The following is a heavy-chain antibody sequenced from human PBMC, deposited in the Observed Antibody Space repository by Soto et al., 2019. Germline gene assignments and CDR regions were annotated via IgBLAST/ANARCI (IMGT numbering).Heavy chain of an antibody. D-gene: IGHD1-20*01. Sequence: GGSLRLSCAASGFTFNNYAMNWVRQAPGKGLEWVATISATGGSTYYADSVKGRFTISRDNSKNTLYLQMNGLRVEDTAVYYCWKDRLGGIFDFWGQGSQVTVSA. CDR2: ISATGGST. V-gene: IGHV3-23*01. CDR3: WKDRLGGIFDF. J-gene: IGHJ4*02. CDR1: GFTFNNYA.